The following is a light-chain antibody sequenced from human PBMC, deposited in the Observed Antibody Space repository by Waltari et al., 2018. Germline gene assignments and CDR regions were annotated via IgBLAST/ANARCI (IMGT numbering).Light chain of an antibody. CDR1: QSVLYDSNNKNY. CDR2: WAS. J-gene: IGKJ4*01. CDR3: QQYYSFPLT. Sequence: DIVMTQSPDSLAVSLGERATINCKSSQSVLYDSNNKNYLAWYQQKPGQPPKLLIYWASTRESWVPDRFSGSGSGTDFTLTISSLQAEDVAVYYCQQYYSFPLTFGGGTKVEIK. V-gene: IGKV4-1*01.